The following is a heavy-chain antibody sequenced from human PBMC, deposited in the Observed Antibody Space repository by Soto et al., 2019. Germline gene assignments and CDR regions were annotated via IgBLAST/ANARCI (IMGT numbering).Heavy chain of an antibody. CDR3: ARERGEYSGAYYYYYYMDV. CDR1: GGSISSYY. J-gene: IGHJ6*03. V-gene: IGHV4-59*01. Sequence: PSETLSLTCTVSGGSISSYYWSWIRQPPGKGLEWIGYIYYSGSTNYNPSLKSRVTISVDTSKNQFSLKLSSVTAADTAVYYCARERGEYSGAYYYYYYMDVWGKGPPVTVSS. CDR2: IYYSGST. D-gene: IGHD5-12*01.